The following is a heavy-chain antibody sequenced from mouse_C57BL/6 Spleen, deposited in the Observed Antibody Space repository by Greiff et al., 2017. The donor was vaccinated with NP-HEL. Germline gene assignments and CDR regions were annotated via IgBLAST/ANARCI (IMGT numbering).Heavy chain of an antibody. J-gene: IGHJ3*01. CDR1: GFTFSSYA. D-gene: IGHD1-1*01. V-gene: IGHV5-4*03. CDR2: ISDGGSYT. CDR3: ARGLLRETGCAY. Sequence: EVKLVESGGGLVKPGGSLKLSCAASGFTFSSYAMSWVRQTPEKRLEWVATISDGGSYTYYPDNVKGRFTISRDNAKNNLYLQMSHLKSEDTAMYYCARGLLRETGCAYWGHGTLVTVSA.